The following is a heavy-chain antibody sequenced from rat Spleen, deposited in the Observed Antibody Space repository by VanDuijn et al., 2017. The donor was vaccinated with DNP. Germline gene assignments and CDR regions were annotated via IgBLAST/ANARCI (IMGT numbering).Heavy chain of an antibody. CDR2: IRYAGDNK. Sequence: EVQLVESGGGLVQPGRSLRLSCVASGFTFSDYYMAWVRQAPTKGLEWVASIRYAGDNKEYGDSGKGRFTISRDNGKNSLYLHMDSLKSEDTATYYCARHPLYGGYMYFDSWGQGVMVTVSS. D-gene: IGHD1-11*01. V-gene: IGHV5-22*01. CDR3: ARHPLYGGYMYFDS. J-gene: IGHJ2*01. CDR1: GFTFSDYY.